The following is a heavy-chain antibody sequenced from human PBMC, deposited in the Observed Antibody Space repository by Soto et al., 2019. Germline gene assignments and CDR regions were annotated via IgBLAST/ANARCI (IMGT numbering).Heavy chain of an antibody. CDR2: IIPIFGTA. V-gene: IGHV1-69*13. D-gene: IGHD3-10*01. CDR3: ARAQIDYYGSGSYYRPSAWFDP. J-gene: IGHJ5*02. Sequence: SVKVSCKSSGGTFSSYAISWVRQAPGQGLEWMGGIIPIFGTANYAQKFQGRVTITADESTSTAYMELSSLRSEDTAVYYCARAQIDYYGSGSYYRPSAWFDPWGQGTLVTVSS. CDR1: GGTFSSYA.